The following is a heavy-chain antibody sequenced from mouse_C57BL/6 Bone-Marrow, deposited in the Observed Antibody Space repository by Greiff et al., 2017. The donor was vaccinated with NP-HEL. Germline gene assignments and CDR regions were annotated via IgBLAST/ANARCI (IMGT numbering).Heavy chain of an antibody. V-gene: IGHV1-9*01. CDR2: ILPGSGST. D-gene: IGHD1-1*01. CDR3: AREGYYYGSRRNWYFDV. J-gene: IGHJ1*03. CDR1: GYTFTGYW. Sequence: QVQLKESGAELMKPGASVKLSCKATGYTFTGYWIEWVKQRPGHGLEWIGEILPGSGSTNYNEKFKGKATFTADQSSNTAYMQLSSLTTEDSAIYYCAREGYYYGSRRNWYFDVWGTGTTVTVSS.